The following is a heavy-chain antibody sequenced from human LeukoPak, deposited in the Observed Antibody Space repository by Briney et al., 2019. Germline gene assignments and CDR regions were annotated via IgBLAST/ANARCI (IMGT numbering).Heavy chain of an antibody. J-gene: IGHJ4*02. CDR1: GFTFSGFG. V-gene: IGHV3-48*01. CDR2: ISSTSRTI. CDR3: AKGAGGSGWYPFDY. D-gene: IGHD6-19*01. Sequence: PGGSLRLSCAASGFTFSGFGMNWVRQAPGRGLERLSYISSTSRTIYYADSVKGRFTISRDNAKNSLYLQMNSLRAEDTALYYCAKGAGGSGWYPFDYWGQGTLVTVSS.